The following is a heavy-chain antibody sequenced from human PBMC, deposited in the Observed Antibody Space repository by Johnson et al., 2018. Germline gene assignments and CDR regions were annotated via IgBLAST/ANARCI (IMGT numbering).Heavy chain of an antibody. J-gene: IGHJ1*01. CDR3: ARASVVTSEYFQH. Sequence: QVQLVQSGGGVVQPGRSLRLSCAASGFTFSSYAMHWVRQAPGKGLEWVAVISYDGSNKYYADSVKGRFTISRDNSKNTLYLQMNSLRAEDTAVYYFARASVVTSEYFQHWGQGTLVTVSS. CDR1: GFTFSSYA. D-gene: IGHD2-21*02. V-gene: IGHV3-30-3*01. CDR2: ISYDGSNK.